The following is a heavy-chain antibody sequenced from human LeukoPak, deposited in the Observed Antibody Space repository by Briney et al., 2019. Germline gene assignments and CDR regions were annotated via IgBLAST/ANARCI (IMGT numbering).Heavy chain of an antibody. D-gene: IGHD6-13*01. CDR2: IWYDGSNK. CDR3: ARERRSSSSKRGAFDI. V-gene: IGHV3-33*01. CDR1: GFTFSSYG. J-gene: IGHJ3*02. Sequence: GRSLRLSCAASGFTFSSYGMHWVRQAPGKGLEWVAVIWYDGSNKYYADSVKGRFTISRDNSKNTLYLQMNSLRAEDTAVYYCARERRSSSSKRGAFDIWGQGTMVTVSS.